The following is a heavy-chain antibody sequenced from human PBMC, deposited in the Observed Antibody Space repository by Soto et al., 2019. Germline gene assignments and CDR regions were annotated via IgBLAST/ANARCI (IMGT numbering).Heavy chain of an antibody. CDR3: ARAKKVVVVPAAKAAFDI. CDR1: GYTFTSYG. Sequence: ASVKVSCKASGYTFTSYGIGWVRQAPGQGLEWMGWISAYNGNTNYAQKLQGRVTMTTDTSTSTAYMELRSLRSDDTAVYYCARAKKVVVVPAAKAAFDIWGQGTMVTV. J-gene: IGHJ3*02. V-gene: IGHV1-18*01. CDR2: ISAYNGNT. D-gene: IGHD2-2*01.